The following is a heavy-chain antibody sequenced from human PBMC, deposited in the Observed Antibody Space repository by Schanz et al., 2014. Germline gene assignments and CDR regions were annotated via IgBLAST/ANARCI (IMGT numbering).Heavy chain of an antibody. CDR2: ITYDGSNK. Sequence: QVQLVESGGGVVQPGGSLRLSCAASGFTFSSSGMHWVRQAPGKGLEWVAAITYDGSNKYYAESVKGRFAISRDNSKDTLYLQMNSLRTEDTAVYYCAGDWASGRYYSDYWGQGTTVVVSS. D-gene: IGHD1-26*01. J-gene: IGHJ4*03. CDR1: GFTFSSSG. V-gene: IGHV3-30*19. CDR3: AGDWASGRYYSDY.